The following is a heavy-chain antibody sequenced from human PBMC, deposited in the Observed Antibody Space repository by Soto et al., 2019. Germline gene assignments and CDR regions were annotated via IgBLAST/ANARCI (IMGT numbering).Heavy chain of an antibody. CDR1: GGSISSGGYY. D-gene: IGHD3-22*01. CDR2: IYYSGST. Sequence: SETLSLTCTVSGGSISSGGYYWSWIRQHPGKGLEWIGYIYYSGSTYYNPSLKSRVTISVDTSKNQFSLKLSSVTAADTAVYYCARTNSGYYYDSSGYYGVFDIWGQGTMVTVSS. V-gene: IGHV4-31*03. J-gene: IGHJ3*02. CDR3: ARTNSGYYYDSSGYYGVFDI.